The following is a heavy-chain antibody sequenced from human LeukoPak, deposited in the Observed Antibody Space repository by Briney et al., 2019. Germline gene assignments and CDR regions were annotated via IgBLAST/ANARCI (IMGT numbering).Heavy chain of an antibody. J-gene: IGHJ3*02. CDR1: GGSISSYY. Sequence: PSETLSLTCTVSGGSISSYYWSWIRQPAGKGLEWIGRIYTSGSTNYNPSLKSRVTISVDTSKNQFSLKLSSVTAADTAVYYCARHSGGNPSYDAFDIWGQGTMVTVSS. V-gene: IGHV4-4*07. D-gene: IGHD4-23*01. CDR3: ARHSGGNPSYDAFDI. CDR2: IYTSGST.